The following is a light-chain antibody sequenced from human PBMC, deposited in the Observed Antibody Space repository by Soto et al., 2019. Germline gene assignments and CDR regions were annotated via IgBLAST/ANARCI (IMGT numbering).Light chain of an antibody. CDR3: TSWTTSTTMI. J-gene: IGLJ2*01. V-gene: IGLV2-14*03. CDR1: SSDIGAYNF. CDR2: DVN. Sequence: QSVLTQPASVSGSPGQSITISCTGTSSDIGAYNFASWYQQHPGNAPKLMLYDVNLRPSGVSNRFSGSKAGKTASLTISGLKAEDEAYYYCTSWTTSTTMIFGGGTKLTVL.